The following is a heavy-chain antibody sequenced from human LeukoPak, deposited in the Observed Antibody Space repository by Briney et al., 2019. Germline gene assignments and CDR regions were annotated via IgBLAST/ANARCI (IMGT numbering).Heavy chain of an antibody. CDR1: GYSFTDLA. CDR2: FDPEDGKT. V-gene: IGHV1-24*01. Sequence: GASVKVSCKVSGYSFTDLAIHWVRQAAGKGLEWMGGFDPEDGKTVHAQKFQGRVAMTEDKATHTAYMELSSLRSEDTAVYYCARDWETTVTTGDWFDPWGQGTLVTVSS. J-gene: IGHJ5*02. D-gene: IGHD4-17*01. CDR3: ARDWETTVTTGDWFDP.